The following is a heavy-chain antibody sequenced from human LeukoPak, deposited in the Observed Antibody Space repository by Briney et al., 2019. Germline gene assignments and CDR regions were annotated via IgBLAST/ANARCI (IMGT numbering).Heavy chain of an antibody. D-gene: IGHD5-18*01. CDR1: RFTFDDYG. Sequence: PGGSLRLSCAASRFTFDDYGMSWVRQAPGKGLEWVSGINWNGGSTGYADSVKGRLTISRDNAKNSLYLQMNSLRAEDTALYYCARDNVDTAMVTRFFPPDYWGQGTLVTVSS. CDR3: ARDNVDTAMVTRFFPPDY. J-gene: IGHJ4*02. CDR2: INWNGGST. V-gene: IGHV3-20*04.